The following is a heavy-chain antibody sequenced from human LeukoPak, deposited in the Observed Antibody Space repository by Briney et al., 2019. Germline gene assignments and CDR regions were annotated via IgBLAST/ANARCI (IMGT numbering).Heavy chain of an antibody. J-gene: IGHJ6*03. D-gene: IGHD3-16*02. Sequence: ASVKVSCKAFGYTFTSNYMHWVRQAPGQGLEWIGIIKPGDSITSYSQKFKGRVTMTRDMSTTTVYMEMTSLKSEDTAVYYCARDRKSEIGGAIAGHYMDVWGKGTTVTVSS. CDR3: ARDRKSEIGGAIAGHYMDV. CDR2: IKPGDSIT. V-gene: IGHV1-46*01. CDR1: GYTFTSNY.